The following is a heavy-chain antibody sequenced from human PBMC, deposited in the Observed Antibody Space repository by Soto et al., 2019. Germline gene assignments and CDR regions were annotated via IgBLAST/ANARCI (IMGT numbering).Heavy chain of an antibody. CDR3: ARAKKGIAAAENWFDP. CDR2: IYYSGST. D-gene: IGHD6-13*01. Sequence: SETLSLTCTVSGGSISSYYWSWIRQPPGKGLEWIGYIYYSGSTNYNPSLKSRVTISVDTSKNQFSLKLSSVTAADTAVYYCARAKKGIAAAENWFDPWGQGTLVTVS. V-gene: IGHV4-59*12. J-gene: IGHJ5*02. CDR1: GGSISSYY.